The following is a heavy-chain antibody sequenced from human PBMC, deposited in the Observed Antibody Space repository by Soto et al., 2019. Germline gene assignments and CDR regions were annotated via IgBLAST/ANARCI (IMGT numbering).Heavy chain of an antibody. Sequence: QVQLVESGGGVVQPGRSLRLSCAASGFTFISYGMRWVRQAPGKGLEWVAVISKDGSVKYYADSVKGRFTISRDNSKNTLYLQMNSLGAEDTAAYYCTGEVSSGYWGQGTLVTVSS. V-gene: IGHV3-30*03. J-gene: IGHJ4*02. CDR1: GFTFISYG. CDR2: ISKDGSVK. D-gene: IGHD2-8*02. CDR3: TGEVSSGY.